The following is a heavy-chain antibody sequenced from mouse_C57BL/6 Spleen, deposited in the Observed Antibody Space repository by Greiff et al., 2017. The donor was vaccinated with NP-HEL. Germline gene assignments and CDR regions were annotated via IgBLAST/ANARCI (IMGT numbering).Heavy chain of an antibody. J-gene: IGHJ2*01. CDR2: IDPSDSET. Sequence: VQLQQPGAELVRPGSSVKLSCKASGYTFTSYWMHWVKQRPIQGLEWIGNIDPSDSETHYNQKFKDKATLTVDKSSSTAYMQLSSLTSEDSAVYYCARGGITTLFDDWGQGTTLTVSS. V-gene: IGHV1-52*01. D-gene: IGHD2-4*01. CDR1: GYTFTSYW. CDR3: ARGGITTLFDD.